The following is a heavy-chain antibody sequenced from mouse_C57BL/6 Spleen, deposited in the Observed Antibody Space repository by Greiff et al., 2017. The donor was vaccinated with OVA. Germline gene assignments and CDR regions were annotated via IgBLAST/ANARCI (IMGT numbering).Heavy chain of an antibody. CDR2: INPYNGGT. D-gene: IGHD2-4*01. Sequence: VQLKESGPVLVKPGASVKMSCKASGYTFTDYYMNWVKQSHGKSLEWIGVINPYNGGTSYNQKFKGKATLTVDKSSSTAYMELNSLTSEDSAVYYCARREYDYGFDYWGQGTTLTVSS. V-gene: IGHV1-19*01. CDR3: ARREYDYGFDY. J-gene: IGHJ2*01. CDR1: GYTFTDYY.